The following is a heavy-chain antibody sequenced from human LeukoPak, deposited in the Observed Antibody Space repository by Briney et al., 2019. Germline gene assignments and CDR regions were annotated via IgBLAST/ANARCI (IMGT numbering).Heavy chain of an antibody. Sequence: GGSLRLSCAASGFTFSSYWMSWVRQAPGKGLEWVANIKQDGSEKYYVDSVKGRFTISRDNAKNSLYLQMNSLRAEDTAVYYCAKEINPYDFWSPPSNAFDIWGQGTMVTVSS. D-gene: IGHD3-3*01. V-gene: IGHV3-7*01. CDR2: IKQDGSEK. CDR1: GFTFSSYW. CDR3: AKEINPYDFWSPPSNAFDI. J-gene: IGHJ3*02.